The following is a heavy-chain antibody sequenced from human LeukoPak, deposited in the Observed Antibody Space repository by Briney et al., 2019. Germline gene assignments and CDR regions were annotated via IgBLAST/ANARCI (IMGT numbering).Heavy chain of an antibody. D-gene: IGHD5-18*01. V-gene: IGHV3-7*01. J-gene: IGHJ6*03. CDR2: IRQDGNEK. Sequence: GGSLRLSCAASRFTFSHYWMSWFRQAPGKGLEWVANIRQDGNEKYYVDSLKGRFTISRDNAKNSLYLQMNNLRAEDTAAYYCARDSRIQLFSRKNYYYYMDVWGKGTTVTVSS. CDR1: RFTFSHYW. CDR3: ARDSRIQLFSRKNYYYYMDV.